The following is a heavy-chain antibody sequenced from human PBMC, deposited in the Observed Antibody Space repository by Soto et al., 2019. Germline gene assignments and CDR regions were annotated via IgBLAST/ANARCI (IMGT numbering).Heavy chain of an antibody. Sequence: QVQLQESGPGLVKPSETLSLSCTVSGVSISDYYWSWIRQPPGKRPEWIGYIHYRGSTNYNPSHKSRVTMSVDTSKNQFSLRLTSVTAADTAVYYCARDSVGSGYDWGQGTLVTVSS. CDR1: GVSISDYY. CDR3: ARDSVGSGYD. CDR2: IHYRGST. D-gene: IGHD5-12*01. J-gene: IGHJ4*02. V-gene: IGHV4-59*01.